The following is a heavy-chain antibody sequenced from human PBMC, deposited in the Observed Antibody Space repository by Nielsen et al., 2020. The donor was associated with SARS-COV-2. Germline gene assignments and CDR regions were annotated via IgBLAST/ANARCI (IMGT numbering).Heavy chain of an antibody. CDR2: IYPGDSDT. CDR1: GYSFTSYW. V-gene: IGHV5-51*01. Sequence: KVSCKGSGYSFTSYWIGWVRQMPGKGLEWMGIIYPGDSDTRYSPSFQGQVTISADKSISTAYLQWSSLKASDTAMYYCAKTDILTGYPFDYWGQGTLVTVSS. D-gene: IGHD3-9*01. CDR3: AKTDILTGYPFDY. J-gene: IGHJ4*02.